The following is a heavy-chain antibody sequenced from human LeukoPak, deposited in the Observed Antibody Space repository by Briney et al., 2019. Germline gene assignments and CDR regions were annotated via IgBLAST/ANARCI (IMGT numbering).Heavy chain of an antibody. CDR2: IKQDGSAK. CDR3: ATDMRGGSSSSPA. J-gene: IGHJ5*02. CDR1: GFTFSSFW. V-gene: IGHV3-7*01. Sequence: GGSLRLSCAASGFTFSSFWMSWVRQAPGKGLEWVANIKQDGSAKYYVDSVKGRFTISRDNAKNSLYLQMNSLRVQDTAVYYCATDMRGGSSSSPAWGQGTLVTVSS. D-gene: IGHD6-6*01.